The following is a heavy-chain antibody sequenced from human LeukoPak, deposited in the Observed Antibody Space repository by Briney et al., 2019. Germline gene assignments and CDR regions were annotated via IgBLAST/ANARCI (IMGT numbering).Heavy chain of an antibody. CDR1: SYTFTSYG. J-gene: IGHJ5*02. Sequence: ASVKVSCNASSYTFTSYGISWVRQAPGQGLEWMGCISAYNGNTIYAQKLQGRVTITTDTSTNTAYMELRSLRSDDTAVYYCAREDRHMNWFDPWGQGTLVTVSS. V-gene: IGHV1-18*01. CDR3: AREDRHMNWFDP. CDR2: ISAYNGNT.